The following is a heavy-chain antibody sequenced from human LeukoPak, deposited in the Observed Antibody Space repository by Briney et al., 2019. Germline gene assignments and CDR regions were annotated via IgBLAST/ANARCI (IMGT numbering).Heavy chain of an antibody. CDR3: ARDLNDYCATTNCFTATDVDTTVVDN. CDR1: GYTFSDYY. Sequence: EASVKVSCKTSGYTFSDYYMHWVRQAPGQGLEWMGWINPNSGVTIYAQRFQGRVTLTRDTSISTAYMELKSLRSDDTAVYYCARDLNDYCATTNCFTATDVDTTVVDNWGQGTLVTVSP. J-gene: IGHJ4*02. V-gene: IGHV1-2*02. D-gene: IGHD5-18*01. CDR2: INPNSGVT.